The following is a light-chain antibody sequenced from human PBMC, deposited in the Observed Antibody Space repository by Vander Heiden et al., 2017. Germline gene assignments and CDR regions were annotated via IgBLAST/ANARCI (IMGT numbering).Light chain of an antibody. J-gene: IGKJ4*01. CDR2: WAS. V-gene: IGKV4-1*01. Sequence: DIVMTQSPDSLAVSLGERATINCKSSQSVLYSSNNKNYLAWYQRKPGQPPKLLIYWASTRESGVPDRFSGSGSGTDFTLTISSLQAEDVAVYYCQQYDSTPLTFGGGTKVEIK. CDR3: QQYDSTPLT. CDR1: QSVLYSSNNKNY.